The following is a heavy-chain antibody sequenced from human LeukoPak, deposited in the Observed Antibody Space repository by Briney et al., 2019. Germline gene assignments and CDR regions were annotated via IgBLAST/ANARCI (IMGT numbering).Heavy chain of an antibody. CDR3: ARGPDCGGDCYPGYMDV. Sequence: PSETLSLTCAVYGGSFSGYYWSWIRQPPGKGLEWVGEINHSGSTNYNPSLKSRDTISVDTSKNQFSLKLSSVTAADTAVYYCARGPDCGGDCYPGYMDVWGKATTVTVSS. CDR2: INHSGST. J-gene: IGHJ6*03. CDR1: GGSFSGYY. V-gene: IGHV4-34*01. D-gene: IGHD2-21*02.